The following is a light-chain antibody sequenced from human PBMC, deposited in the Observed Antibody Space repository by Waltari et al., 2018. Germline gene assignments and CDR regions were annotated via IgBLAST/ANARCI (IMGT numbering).Light chain of an antibody. V-gene: IGKV4-1*01. CDR3: QQYYSFPQT. CDR1: QSVFYSSDNKNY. J-gene: IGKJ1*01. CDR2: WAS. Sequence: DIVMTQSPDSLAVSLGERATLNCKSSQSVFYSSDNKNYLTWYQQKPGHPPELLIYWASTRESGVPDRFSGSGSGTDFILTISRLQAEDVAVYYCQQYYSFPQTFGQGTKVEIK.